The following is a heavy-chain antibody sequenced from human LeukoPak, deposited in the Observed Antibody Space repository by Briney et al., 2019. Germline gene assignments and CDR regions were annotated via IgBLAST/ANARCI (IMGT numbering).Heavy chain of an antibody. V-gene: IGHV4-59*08. D-gene: IGHD3-10*01. CDR1: GGSISSYY. CDR3: ARLDYYGSGSYDY. J-gene: IGHJ4*02. CDR2: IYYSGST. Sequence: SETLSLTCTVSGGSISSYYWSWIRQPPGKGLEWIGYIYYSGSTNYNPSLKSRVTISVDTSKNQFSLKLNSVTAADTAVYYCARLDYYGSGSYDYWGQGTLVTVSS.